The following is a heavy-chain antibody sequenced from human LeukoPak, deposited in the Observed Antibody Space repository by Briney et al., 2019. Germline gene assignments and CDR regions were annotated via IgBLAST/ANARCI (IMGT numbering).Heavy chain of an antibody. CDR1: GGSISSYY. CDR3: ARHAHYYDSSGYYTLDY. J-gene: IGHJ4*02. V-gene: IGHV4-59*08. CDR2: IYYSGST. Sequence: SETLSLACTVSGGSISSYYWSWIRQPPGKGLEWIGYIYYSGSTNYNPSLKSRVTLSVDTSKNQFSLKLNSVTAADTAVYYCARHAHYYDSSGYYTLDYWGQGTLVSLSS. D-gene: IGHD3-22*01.